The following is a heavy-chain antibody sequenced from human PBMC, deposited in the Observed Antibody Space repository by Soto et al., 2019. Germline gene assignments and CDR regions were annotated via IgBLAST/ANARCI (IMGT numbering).Heavy chain of an antibody. CDR1: GGSISKYY. D-gene: IGHD2-8*01. CDR3: ARRYAGNFDY. J-gene: IGHJ4*02. V-gene: IGHV4-59*01. Sequence: SETLSLTCTVSGGSISKYYWSWIRQPPGKGLEWIGYIYYSGSTNYNPSLKSRVTISVDTSKNQFSLKLSSVTAADTAVYYCARRYAGNFDYWGQGTLVTVS. CDR2: IYYSGST.